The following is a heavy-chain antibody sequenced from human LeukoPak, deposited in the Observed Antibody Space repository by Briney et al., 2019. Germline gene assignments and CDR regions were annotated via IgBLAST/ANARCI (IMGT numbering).Heavy chain of an antibody. D-gene: IGHD1-26*01. CDR1: GFTFSSYA. J-gene: IGHJ4*02. Sequence: PGGSLRLSCAASGFTFSSYAMSWVRQAPGKGLEWVSAISGSGGSTYYADSVKGRFTFSRDNSKNTLYLQMNSLRAEDTAVYYCAKVRSSGSYRGVFDYWGQGTLVTVSS. CDR2: ISGSGGST. V-gene: IGHV3-23*01. CDR3: AKVRSSGSYRGVFDY.